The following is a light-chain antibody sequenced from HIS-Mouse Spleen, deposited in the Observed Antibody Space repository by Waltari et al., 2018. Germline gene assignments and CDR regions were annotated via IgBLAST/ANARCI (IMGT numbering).Light chain of an antibody. V-gene: IGLV2-14*03. Sequence: QSALTQPASVSGSPGQSITISCTGTSSDVGGYNYVSWYQQHPGKAPKLMIYDVSNRHSGFYNRFSGSKSGNTASLTISGLQAEDEADYYCSSYTSSSTYVFGTGTKVTVL. CDR1: SSDVGGYNY. CDR2: DVS. CDR3: SSYTSSSTYV. J-gene: IGLJ1*01.